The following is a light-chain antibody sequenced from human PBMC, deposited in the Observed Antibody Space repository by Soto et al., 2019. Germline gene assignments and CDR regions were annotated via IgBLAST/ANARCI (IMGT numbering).Light chain of an antibody. CDR2: EVS. CDR3: SSYRSTSTGYV. V-gene: IGLV2-14*01. CDR1: NSDVGDYNF. J-gene: IGLJ1*01. Sequence: QSVLTQPASVSGSPGQSITISCTGTNSDVGDYNFVSWYQQHPGKAPKLMIYEVSNRPSGVSDRFSGSKSGNTASLTISGLQAEDEADYYCSSYRSTSTGYVFGTGTKLTVL.